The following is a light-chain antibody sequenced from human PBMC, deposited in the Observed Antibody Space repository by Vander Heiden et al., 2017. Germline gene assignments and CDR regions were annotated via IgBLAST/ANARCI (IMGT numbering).Light chain of an antibody. CDR1: SSDVGGYNY. Sequence: QSALTPPASVSGSPGQSITISCTGTSSDVGGYNYVSWYQQHPGKAPKLMIYEVSNRPSGVSNRFSGSKSGNTASLTISGLQAEDEADYYCSSYTSSSTGVVFGGGTKLTVL. CDR2: EVS. J-gene: IGLJ2*01. CDR3: SSYTSSSTGVV. V-gene: IGLV2-14*01.